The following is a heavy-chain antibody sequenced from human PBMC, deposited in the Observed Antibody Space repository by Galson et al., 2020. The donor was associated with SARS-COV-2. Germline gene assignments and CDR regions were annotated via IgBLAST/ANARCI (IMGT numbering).Heavy chain of an antibody. Sequence: ASVKVSCKVSGYTLTELSMHWVRQAPGKGLEWMGGFDPEDGETIYAQKFQGRVTMTEDTSTDTAYMELSSLRSEDTAVYYCATAYAVAGRGHWFGPWGQGTLVTVSS. V-gene: IGHV1-24*01. CDR3: ATAYAVAGRGHWFGP. CDR1: GYTLTELS. CDR2: FDPEDGET. J-gene: IGHJ5*02. D-gene: IGHD6-19*01.